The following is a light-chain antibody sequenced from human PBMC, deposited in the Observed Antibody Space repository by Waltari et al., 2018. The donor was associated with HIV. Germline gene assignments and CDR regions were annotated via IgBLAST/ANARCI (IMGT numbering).Light chain of an antibody. J-gene: IGLJ1*01. CDR3: QSADTSGTRV. V-gene: IGLV3-25*03. Sequence: SFELTQPPSVSVSPGPTAKITCPGGALAKHNTYWYQQKPGQAPVVVIYKDTERPSGIPERFSGSSSGTTVTLTISGVQAEDEADYYCQSADTSGTRVFGSGTKVTVL. CDR1: ALAKHN. CDR2: KDT.